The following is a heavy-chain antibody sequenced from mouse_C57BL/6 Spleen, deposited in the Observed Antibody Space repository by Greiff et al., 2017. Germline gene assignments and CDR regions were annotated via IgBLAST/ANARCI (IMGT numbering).Heavy chain of an antibody. D-gene: IGHD2-5*01. Sequence: VQLQQSGAELARPGSSVKMSCKASYYAFTTYTMHWVKQRPGQGLEWIGYINPSSGSTKYNQKFKDKATLTADKSSSTAYMQLSSLTSEDSAVYYCARDSNYYFDYWGQGTTLTVSS. CDR3: ARDSNYYFDY. CDR2: INPSSGST. J-gene: IGHJ2*01. CDR1: YYAFTTYT. V-gene: IGHV1-4*01.